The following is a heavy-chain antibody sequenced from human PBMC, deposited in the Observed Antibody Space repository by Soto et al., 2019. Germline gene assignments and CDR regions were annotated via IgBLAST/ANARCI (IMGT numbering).Heavy chain of an antibody. J-gene: IGHJ4*02. CDR1: GGTFSSYA. D-gene: IGHD3-22*01. CDR3: TSNYYYDSSGYYYFDY. Sequence: QVQLAQSGAEVKKPGSSVKVSCKASGGTFSSYAISWVRQAPGQGLEWMGGIIPIFGTANYAQKFQGRVTITADESTSTAYMELSSLRSEDTAVYYCTSNYYYDSSGYYYFDYWGQGTLVTVSS. CDR2: IIPIFGTA. V-gene: IGHV1-69*01.